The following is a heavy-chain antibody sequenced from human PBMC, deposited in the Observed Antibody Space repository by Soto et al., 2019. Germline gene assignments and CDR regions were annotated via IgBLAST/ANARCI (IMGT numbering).Heavy chain of an antibody. V-gene: IGHV4-34*01. CDR2: INHSGST. Sequence: SETLSLTCAVYGGSFSGYYWSWIRQPPGKGLEWIGEINHSGSTNYNPSLKSRVTISVDTSKNQFSLKLSSVTAADTAVYYCARGRDILTGYYLPGFPRYGMDVWGQGTTVTVSS. CDR1: GGSFSGYY. J-gene: IGHJ6*02. CDR3: ARGRDILTGYYLPGFPRYGMDV. D-gene: IGHD3-9*01.